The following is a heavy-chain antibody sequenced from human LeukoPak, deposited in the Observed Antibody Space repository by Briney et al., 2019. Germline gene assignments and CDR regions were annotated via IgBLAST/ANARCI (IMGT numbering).Heavy chain of an antibody. CDR3: ARGAGRGQTYVDYYYYYMDV. D-gene: IGHD3-16*01. J-gene: IGHJ6*03. CDR1: GYTFTSYD. CDR2: MNPNSGNT. Sequence: GASVKVSCKASGYTFTSYDINWVRQATGQGLEWMGWMNPNSGNTGYAQKVQGRVTMTRNTSISTAYMELSSLRSEDTAVYYCARGAGRGQTYVDYYYYYMDVWGKGTTVTISS. V-gene: IGHV1-8*01.